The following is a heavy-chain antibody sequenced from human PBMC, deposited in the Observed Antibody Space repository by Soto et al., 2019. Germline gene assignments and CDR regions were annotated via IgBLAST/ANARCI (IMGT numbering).Heavy chain of an antibody. J-gene: IGHJ1*01. CDR1: GFTFSSYG. CDR2: ISYDGSNK. Sequence: QVQLVESGGGVVQPGRSLRLSCAASGFTFSSYGMHWVRQAPGKGLEWVAGISYDGSNKYYADSVKGRFTISRDNSKNTLYLQMNSLRAEETAVYYCAKDLLLPETCSGGSCYSESFQHWGQGTLVTVSS. CDR3: AKDLLLPETCSGGSCYSESFQH. D-gene: IGHD2-15*01. V-gene: IGHV3-30*18.